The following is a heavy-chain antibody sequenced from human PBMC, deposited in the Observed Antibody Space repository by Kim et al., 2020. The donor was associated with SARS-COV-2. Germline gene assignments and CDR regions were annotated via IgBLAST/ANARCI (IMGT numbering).Heavy chain of an antibody. V-gene: IGHV4-59*08. J-gene: IGHJ6*02. CDR2: IYYSGST. CDR1: GVSISSYY. D-gene: IGHD3-16*01. CDR3: ARHIPRLRLGELGGYGMDV. Sequence: SETLSLTCTVSGVSISSYYWSWIRQPPGKGLEWIGYIYYSGSTNYNPSLKSRVTISVDTSKNQFSLKLSSVPAADTAVYYCARHIPRLRLGELGGYGMDVWGQGTTVTVSS.